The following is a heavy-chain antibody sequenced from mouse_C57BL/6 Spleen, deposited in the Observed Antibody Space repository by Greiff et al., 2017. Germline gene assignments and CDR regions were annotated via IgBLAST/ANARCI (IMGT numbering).Heavy chain of an antibody. V-gene: IGHV5-6*01. CDR2: LSSGGSST. J-gene: IGHJ1*03. CDR1: GFTFSSYG. CDR3: ARQDDRRTGTRYFDV. Sequence: EVQRVESGGDLVKPGGSLKLSCAASGFTFSSYGLSWVRQTPDKRLAWVATLSSGGSSTYYPDSVKGRFTISRDNAKNTLYLQMSSLKSENTAMYDCARQDDRRTGTRYFDVWGTGTTVTVSA. D-gene: IGHD4-1*01.